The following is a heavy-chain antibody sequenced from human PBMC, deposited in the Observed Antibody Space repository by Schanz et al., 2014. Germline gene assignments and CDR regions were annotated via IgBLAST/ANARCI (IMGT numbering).Heavy chain of an antibody. V-gene: IGHV3-21*04. CDR3: AKGMGYCSGGTCYDYYYYGLDV. Sequence: VQLVESGGGVVQFGRSLRLSCVASGFTFSSYGMHWVRQAPGKGLEWVSSISSSGSYIHYADSVKGRFTISRDNSENTLYLQMNSLSADDTAVFYCAKGMGYCSGGTCYDYYYYGLDVWGQGTTVTVSS. CDR2: ISSSGSYI. CDR1: GFTFSSYG. J-gene: IGHJ6*02. D-gene: IGHD2-15*01.